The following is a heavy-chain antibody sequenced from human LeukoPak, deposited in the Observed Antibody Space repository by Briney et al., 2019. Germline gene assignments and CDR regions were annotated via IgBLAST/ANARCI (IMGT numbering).Heavy chain of an antibody. D-gene: IGHD3-22*01. CDR3: ARQRDYYDSSGQSDFDS. V-gene: IGHV4-39*01. CDR2: IYYGGTT. CDR1: GGSIRSSGYF. Sequence: SETLSLTCSVSGGSIRSSGYFWGWIRQPPGKALEWIGSIYYGGTTYYNPSLKSRVTISVDTSKKQFSLKLSSVTAADTAFYYCARQRDYYDSSGQSDFDSGGQGALVTVSS. J-gene: IGHJ4*02.